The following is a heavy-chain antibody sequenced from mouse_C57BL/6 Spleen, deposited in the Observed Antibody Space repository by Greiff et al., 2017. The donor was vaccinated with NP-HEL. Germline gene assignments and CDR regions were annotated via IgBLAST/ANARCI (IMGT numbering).Heavy chain of an antibody. J-gene: IGHJ2*01. V-gene: IGHV5-4*01. CDR3: ARDGPPLGKGLYFDY. CDR2: ISDGGSYT. Sequence: EVKLMESGGGLVKPGGSLKLSCAASGFTFSSYAMSWVRQTPEKRLEWVATISDGGSYTYYPDNVKGRFTISRDNAKNNLYLQMSHLKSEDTAMYYCARDGPPLGKGLYFDYWGQGTTLTVSS. D-gene: IGHD3-3*01. CDR1: GFTFSSYA.